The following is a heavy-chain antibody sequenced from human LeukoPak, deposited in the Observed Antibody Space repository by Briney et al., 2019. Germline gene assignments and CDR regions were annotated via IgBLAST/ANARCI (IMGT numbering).Heavy chain of an antibody. CDR3: ARGEGVTNY. J-gene: IGHJ4*02. CDR2: ISSSSGYT. D-gene: IGHD5-18*01. CDR1: GFPFSDYY. V-gene: IGHV3-11*06. Sequence: GGSLRLSCAASGFPFSDYYMSWIRPAPGKGLEWVSYISSSSGYTNYADSVKGRFTISRDNAKNSLYLQMNSLRAEDTAVYYCARGEGVTNYWGQGTLVTVSS.